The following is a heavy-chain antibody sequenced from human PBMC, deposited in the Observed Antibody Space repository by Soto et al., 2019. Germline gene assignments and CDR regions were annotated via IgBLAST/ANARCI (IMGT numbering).Heavy chain of an antibody. CDR3: ARDREHGFTGTPATIDY. D-gene: IGHD1-1*01. CDR1: GYTLTSYY. V-gene: IGHV1-46*01. Sequence: ASVKVSCKASGYTLTSYYMHWVRQAPGQGLEWMGIINPSGGSTSYAQKFQGRVTMTRDTSTSTVYMELSSLRSEDTAVYYCARDREHGFTGTPATIDYWGQGTLVTVSS. CDR2: INPSGGST. J-gene: IGHJ4*02.